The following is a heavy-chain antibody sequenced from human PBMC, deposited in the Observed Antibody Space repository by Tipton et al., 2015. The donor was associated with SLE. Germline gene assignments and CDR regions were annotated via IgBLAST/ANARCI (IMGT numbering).Heavy chain of an antibody. Sequence: TLSLTCAVYGGSFSGYYWSWIRQPPGKGLEWIGEINHSGSTTYNPSLKSRVTISVDTSKNQFSLKLSSVTAADTAVYYCAREVTAWGFDIWGQGTMVTVSS. J-gene: IGHJ3*02. CDR2: INHSGST. D-gene: IGHD2-21*02. CDR1: GGSFSGYY. CDR3: AREVTAWGFDI. V-gene: IGHV4-34*01.